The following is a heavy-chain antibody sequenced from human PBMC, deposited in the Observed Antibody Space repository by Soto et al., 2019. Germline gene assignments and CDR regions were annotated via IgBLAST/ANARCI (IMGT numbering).Heavy chain of an antibody. V-gene: IGHV4-59*02. D-gene: IGHD6-13*01. J-gene: IGHJ4*02. CDR3: ARDFNSSSWYYFDY. CDR1: GDSVTSHY. Sequence: PSETLSLTCSFSGDSVTSHYLTWIRQSPEKGLEWIGYMHYTGFSHYNPSLKSRLTISVDRSKNQFTLQLTSVTAEDTAVYYCARDFNSSSWYYFDYWGQGTLVTVSS. CDR2: MHYTGFS.